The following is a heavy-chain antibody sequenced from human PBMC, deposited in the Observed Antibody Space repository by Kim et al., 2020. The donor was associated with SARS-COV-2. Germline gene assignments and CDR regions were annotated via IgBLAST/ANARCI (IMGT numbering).Heavy chain of an antibody. CDR1: GFTFGDYA. D-gene: IGHD3-9*01. V-gene: IGHV3-49*03. CDR2: IRSKAYGGTT. J-gene: IGHJ6*02. Sequence: GGSLRLSCTASGFTFGDYAMSWFRQAPGKGLEWVGFIRSKAYGGTTEYAASVKGRFTISRDDSKSIAYLQMNSLKTEDTAVYYCTRETLEADWLSPRRKEPSKGGYYYYGMDVWGQGTTVTVSS. CDR3: TRETLEADWLSPRRKEPSKGGYYYYGMDV.